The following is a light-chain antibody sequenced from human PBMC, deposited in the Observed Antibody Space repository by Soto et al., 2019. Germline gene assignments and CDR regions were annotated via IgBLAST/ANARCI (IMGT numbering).Light chain of an antibody. CDR3: QQRSNWPPGT. J-gene: IGKJ3*01. V-gene: IGKV3-11*01. CDR2: DAS. CDR1: QSVSSY. Sequence: EIVLTQSPATLSLSPGERATLSCRASQSVSSYLAWYQQKPGQAPRLLIYDASNRATGIPARFSGSGSGTDLTLTISSLEPEDFAVYYCQQRSNWPPGTFGPGTKVDIK.